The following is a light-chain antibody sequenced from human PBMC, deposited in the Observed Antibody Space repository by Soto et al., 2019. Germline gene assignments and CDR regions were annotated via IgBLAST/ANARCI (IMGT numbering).Light chain of an antibody. CDR1: SSDVGSYDL. Sequence: QSALTQPASVSGSPGQSIVISCSGSSSDVGSYDLVSWYQHHPGKAPKVVIYEGTKRPSGVSNRFSGSKSGNTASLTISGLQAEDEADYFCCSYRSSSTLVFGGGTQLTVL. CDR2: EGT. CDR3: CSYRSSSTLV. V-gene: IGLV2-14*02. J-gene: IGLJ2*01.